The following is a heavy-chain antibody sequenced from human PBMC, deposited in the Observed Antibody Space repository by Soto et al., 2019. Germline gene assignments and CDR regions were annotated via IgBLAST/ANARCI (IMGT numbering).Heavy chain of an antibody. Sequence: QITLKESGPTLVKPTQTLTLTCTFSGFSLSTSGVGVGWIRQPPEKALEWLALIYWDDDKRYSPSLKSRLTIHXDXSXNXXVLAMTNVAPVDTATYYCAHSKDYSSRWYTLDFDYWGQGTLVTVSS. V-gene: IGHV2-5*02. J-gene: IGHJ4*02. D-gene: IGHD6-13*01. CDR1: GFSLSTSGVG. CDR2: IYWDDDK. CDR3: AHSKDYSSRWYTLDFDY.